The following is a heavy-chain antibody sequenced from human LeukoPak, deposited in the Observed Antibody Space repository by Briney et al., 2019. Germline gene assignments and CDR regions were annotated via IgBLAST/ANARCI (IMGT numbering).Heavy chain of an antibody. V-gene: IGHV1-18*01. CDR3: ARVGRFYDSSGETIYFDY. D-gene: IGHD3-22*01. J-gene: IGHJ4*02. CDR1: GYTFTSYG. Sequence: ASVKVSCKASGYTFTSYGISWVRQAPGQGLEWMGWISAYNGNTNYAQKLQGRVTMTTDTSTSTAYMELRSLRSDDTAVYYCARVGRFYDSSGETIYFDYWGQGTLVTASS. CDR2: ISAYNGNT.